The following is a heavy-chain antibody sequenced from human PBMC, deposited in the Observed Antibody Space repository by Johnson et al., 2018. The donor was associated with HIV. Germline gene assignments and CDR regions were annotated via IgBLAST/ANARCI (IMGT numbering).Heavy chain of an antibody. J-gene: IGHJ3*01. D-gene: IGHD3-22*01. CDR2: IWYDGSNK. V-gene: IGHV3-33*08. Sequence: QMQLVESGGGLVQPGGSLRLSCAASGFTFSSYWMSWVRQAPGKGLEWVAIIWYDGSNKFYADSVKGRFTISRDNTKNTLYLQMNSLRAEDTAVYYCARGFVRISMILVADAFDLWGQGTMVTVSS. CDR3: ARGFVRISMILVADAFDL. CDR1: GFTFSSYW.